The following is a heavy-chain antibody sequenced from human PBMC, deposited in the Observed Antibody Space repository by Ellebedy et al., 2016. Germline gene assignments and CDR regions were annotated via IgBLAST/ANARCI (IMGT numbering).Heavy chain of an antibody. Sequence: ASVKVSCKASGYNFINYDVNWVRQAPGQGLEWMGRVNPNSGRADYAQKFKGRVSMTSDTSMNTAYMELASLTSADTATYYCTRSELGANNWGQGTLVIVSS. CDR3: TRSELGANN. D-gene: IGHD3-16*01. CDR1: GYNFINYD. J-gene: IGHJ4*02. V-gene: IGHV1-8*01. CDR2: VNPNSGRA.